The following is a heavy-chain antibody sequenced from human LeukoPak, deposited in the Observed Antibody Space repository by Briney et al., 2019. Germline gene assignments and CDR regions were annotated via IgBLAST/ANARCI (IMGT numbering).Heavy chain of an antibody. CDR2: IIPIFGTA. Sequence: SVKVSCKASGGTFSSYAISWVRQAPGQGLEWMGRIIPIFGTANYAQKFQGRVTITTDESTSTAYMELSSLRSGDTAVYYCARGILRYDYLDYWGQGTLVTVSP. CDR3: ARGILRYDYLDY. J-gene: IGHJ4*02. V-gene: IGHV1-69*05. CDR1: GGTFSSYA. D-gene: IGHD2-2*01.